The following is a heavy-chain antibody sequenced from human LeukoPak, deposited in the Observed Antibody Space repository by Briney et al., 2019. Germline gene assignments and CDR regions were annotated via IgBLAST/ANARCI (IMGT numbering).Heavy chain of an antibody. D-gene: IGHD5-24*01. J-gene: IGHJ4*02. CDR3: ARNSRDGYNYDY. CDR2: ISAYSGNT. CDR1: GYTFTSYG. Sequence: ASVKVSCKASGYTFTSYGISWVRQAPGQGLEWMGGISAYSGNTNYAQKLQGRVTMTTDTSTSTAYMELRSLRADDTAVYYWARNSRDGYNYDYWGQGTLVTVSS. V-gene: IGHV1-18*01.